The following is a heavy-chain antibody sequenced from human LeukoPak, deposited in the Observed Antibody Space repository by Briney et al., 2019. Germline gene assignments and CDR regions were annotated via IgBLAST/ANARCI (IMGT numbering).Heavy chain of an antibody. J-gene: IGHJ4*02. Sequence: SETLSLTCAVYGGSFSGYYWSWIRQPPGKGLEWIGEINHSGSTNYNPSLESRVTISVDTSKNQFSLKLSSVTAADTAVYYCARGDYGEDYWGQGTLVTVSS. CDR1: GGSFSGYY. CDR3: ARGDYGEDY. V-gene: IGHV4-34*01. D-gene: IGHD4-17*01. CDR2: INHSGST.